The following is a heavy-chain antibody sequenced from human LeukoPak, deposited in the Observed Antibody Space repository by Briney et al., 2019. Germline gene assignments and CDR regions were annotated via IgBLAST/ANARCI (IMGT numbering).Heavy chain of an antibody. CDR1: GYTFTSYY. CDR3: ARDLFWLTGGSGSAKYYYYGMDV. J-gene: IGHJ6*02. D-gene: IGHD3-10*01. V-gene: IGHV1-46*01. Sequence: ASVKVSCKASGYTFTSYYMHWVRQAPGQGLKWMGIINPSGGSTSYAQKFQGRVTMTRDTSTSTVYMELSSLRSEDTAVYYCARDLFWLTGGSGSAKYYYYGMDVWGQGTTVTVSS. CDR2: INPSGGST.